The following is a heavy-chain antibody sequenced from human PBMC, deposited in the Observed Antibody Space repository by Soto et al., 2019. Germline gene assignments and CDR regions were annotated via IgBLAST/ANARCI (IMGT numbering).Heavy chain of an antibody. CDR2: INPSGGDT. D-gene: IGHD6-13*01. CDR1: GYTLTSYY. CDR3: ARGPLYSSSWSFDY. J-gene: IGHJ4*02. V-gene: IGHV1-46*01. Sequence: QVQLVQSGAEVKKPGASVKVSCKASGYTLTSYYMHWVRQAPGQGLEWVGIINPSGGDTSYAQKFRGRVTMTGDTSTSTVYMELTSLRYEDTAVYYCARGPLYSSSWSFDYWGQGTRVTVSS.